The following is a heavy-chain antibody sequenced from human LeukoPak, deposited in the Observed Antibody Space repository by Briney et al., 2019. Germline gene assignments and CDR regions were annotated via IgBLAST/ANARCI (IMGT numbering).Heavy chain of an antibody. D-gene: IGHD3-16*01. CDR3: AKVREIMFRGPQDY. V-gene: IGHV3-30*18. J-gene: IGHJ4*02. CDR2: MSYDGNNK. Sequence: GGSLRLSCAASGFTFSNHGMHWVRQAPGKGLEWVAVMSYDGNNKYHADSVKGRFTISRDNSQNTLYLQMDSLRPDDTAVYYCAKVREIMFRGPQDYWGQGTLVTVSS. CDR1: GFTFSNHG.